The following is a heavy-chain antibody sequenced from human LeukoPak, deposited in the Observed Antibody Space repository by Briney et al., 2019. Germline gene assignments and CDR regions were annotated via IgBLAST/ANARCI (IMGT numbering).Heavy chain of an antibody. Sequence: GGSLRLSWAASGFTSSSYWMHWVRQAPGKGLVWVSRINTDGSTTNYADSVKGRFTISRDNAENTLYLQMNSLRAEDTAVYYWARGSPAAVWGQGALVTVSS. J-gene: IGHJ4*02. CDR2: INTDGSTT. D-gene: IGHD6-25*01. V-gene: IGHV3-74*01. CDR3: ARGSPAAV. CDR1: GFTSSSYW.